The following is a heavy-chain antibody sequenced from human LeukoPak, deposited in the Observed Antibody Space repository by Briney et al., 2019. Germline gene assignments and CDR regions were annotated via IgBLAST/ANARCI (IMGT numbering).Heavy chain of an antibody. CDR3: VRDRELNY. CDR1: GVSISIYY. CDR2: IYNSGST. Sequence: SETLSLTCTVSGVSISIYYWSWIRQPPGKGLEWIGYIYNSGSTYYNPSLKSRVTISVDTSKNQFSLRLSSVTAADAAVYYCVRDRELNYWGQGTLVTVSS. V-gene: IGHV4-59*01. D-gene: IGHD1-26*01. J-gene: IGHJ4*02.